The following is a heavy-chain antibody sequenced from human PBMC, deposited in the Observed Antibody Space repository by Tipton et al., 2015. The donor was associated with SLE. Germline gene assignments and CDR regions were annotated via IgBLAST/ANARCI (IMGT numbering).Heavy chain of an antibody. V-gene: IGHV4-31*02. CDR2: IYYNGST. Sequence: LRLSCAASGFTFSSYAMSWIRQHPGKGLEWIGYIYYNGSTYYNPSLKSRVTISVDTSKNQFSLKLSSVTAADTAVYYCASQYYYDSSGYSFDYWGQGTLVTVSS. J-gene: IGHJ4*02. CDR1: GFTFSSYA. CDR3: ASQYYYDSSGYSFDY. D-gene: IGHD3-22*01.